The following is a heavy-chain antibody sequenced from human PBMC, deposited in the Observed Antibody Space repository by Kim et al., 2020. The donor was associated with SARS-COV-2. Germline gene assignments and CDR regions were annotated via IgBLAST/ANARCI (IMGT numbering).Heavy chain of an antibody. J-gene: IGHJ6*02. D-gene: IGHD1-26*01. CDR3: ARVIGSCPYYYGMDV. Sequence: DSGKGRFTISRDNSTNTLYLQMNSLRAEGTAVYYCARVIGSCPYYYGMDVWGQGTTVTVSS. V-gene: IGHV3-30*05.